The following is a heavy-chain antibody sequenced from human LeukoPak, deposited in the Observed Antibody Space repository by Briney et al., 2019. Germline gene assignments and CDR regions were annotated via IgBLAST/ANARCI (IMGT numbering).Heavy chain of an antibody. Sequence: GGSLRLSCAASGFTFSDYYMSWIRQAPGKGLEWVSYISSSGTYIYYADSLKGRFTISRDNAANSLYLQMNSLRAEDTAVYYCARHLLSGDFWGIDYWGQGTLVTVSS. CDR2: ISSSGTYI. J-gene: IGHJ4*02. D-gene: IGHD3-16*01. CDR3: ARHLLSGDFWGIDY. V-gene: IGHV3-11*04. CDR1: GFTFSDYY.